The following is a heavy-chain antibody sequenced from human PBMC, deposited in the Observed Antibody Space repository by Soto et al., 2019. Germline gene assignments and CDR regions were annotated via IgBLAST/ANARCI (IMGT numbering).Heavy chain of an antibody. V-gene: IGHV3-30*03. D-gene: IGHD6-19*01. CDR3: AAEFRAYTSGWSYFDY. J-gene: IGHJ4*02. Sequence: QVQLVESGGGVVQPGRSLRLSCAASGFTFSSYGMHWVRQAPGKGLEWVAVISNDGSNKYYADSVKGRFTISRDNSKNTLYLKMNSLRAEDTAVYYCAAEFRAYTSGWSYFDYWGQGTLVTVSS. CDR2: ISNDGSNK. CDR1: GFTFSSYG.